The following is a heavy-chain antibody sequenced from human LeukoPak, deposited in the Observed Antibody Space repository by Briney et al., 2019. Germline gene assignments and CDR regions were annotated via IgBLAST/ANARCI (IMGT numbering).Heavy chain of an antibody. CDR3: ARAVFERSWFDP. V-gene: IGHV3-53*01. J-gene: IGHJ5*02. D-gene: IGHD1-14*01. CDR1: GFTVGSSY. CDR2: IYSGGST. Sequence: PGGSLRPSSAASGFTVGSSYMSWVRQPPGKGLEWVSVIYSGGSTYYADSVKGRFTVSRDNSKNTLYLQMNSLRAEDTAVYYCARAVFERSWFDPWGQGTLVTVSS.